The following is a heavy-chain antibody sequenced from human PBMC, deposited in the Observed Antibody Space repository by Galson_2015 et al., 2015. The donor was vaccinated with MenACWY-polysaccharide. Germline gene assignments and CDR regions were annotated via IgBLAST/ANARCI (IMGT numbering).Heavy chain of an antibody. V-gene: IGHV3-74*01. CDR1: GFIFSNYW. J-gene: IGHJ3*01. CDR3: ARDPHCGAGCSIHDAFDV. CDR2: INTDGSST. Sequence: SLRLSCAASGFIFSNYWMHWVRQAPGEGLVWVSRINTDGSSTSYADSVKGRFTVSRDNAKNTVYLQMNSLRAEDTAVYYCARDPHCGAGCSIHDAFDVWGQGTKVTVSS. D-gene: IGHD2-21*02.